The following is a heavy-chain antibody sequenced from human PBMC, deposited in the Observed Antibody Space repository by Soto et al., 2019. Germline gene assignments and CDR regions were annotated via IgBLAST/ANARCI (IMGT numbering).Heavy chain of an antibody. Sequence: GASVKVSCKASGYTFTSYYMHWVRQAPGQGLEWMGIINPSGGSTSYAQKFQGRVTITADESTSTAYMELSSLRSEDTAVYYCARAFRSGGDCYLIDYWGQGTLVTVSS. CDR2: INPSGGST. CDR1: GYTFTSYY. J-gene: IGHJ4*02. D-gene: IGHD2-21*02. V-gene: IGHV1-46*01. CDR3: ARAFRSGGDCYLIDY.